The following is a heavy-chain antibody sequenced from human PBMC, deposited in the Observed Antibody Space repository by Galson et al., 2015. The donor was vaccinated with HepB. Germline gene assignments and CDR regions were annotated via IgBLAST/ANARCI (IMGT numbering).Heavy chain of an antibody. D-gene: IGHD1-26*01. CDR1: GFTFNTYT. J-gene: IGHJ4*02. CDR3: ARDAMGRGSGSYSAFDY. Sequence: SLRLSCAASGFTFNTYTMQWVRQAPGKGLEWVAATSSAGDIQFHADSVKGRFTFSRDNSENMLYLQMNSLRVEDTAIYYCARDAMGRGSGSYSAFDYWGQGTLVTVSS. CDR2: TSSAGDIQ. V-gene: IGHV3-30-3*01.